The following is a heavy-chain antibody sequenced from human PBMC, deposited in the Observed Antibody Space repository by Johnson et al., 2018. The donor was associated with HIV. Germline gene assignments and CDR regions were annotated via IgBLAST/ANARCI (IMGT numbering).Heavy chain of an antibody. D-gene: IGHD4/OR15-4a*01. CDR2: ISYAGTNK. CDR3: AARGLWTYDAFDI. J-gene: IGHJ3*02. V-gene: IGHV3-30-3*01. Sequence: QMQLVESGGGVVQPGRSLRLSCVASGFTFSSFAMHWVRQAPGKGLEWVAVISYAGTNKYYADSVKGRFTISRDNSKNTLYLQMNSLRTEDTAVYYCAARGLWTYDAFDIWGQGTMVTVSS. CDR1: GFTFSSFA.